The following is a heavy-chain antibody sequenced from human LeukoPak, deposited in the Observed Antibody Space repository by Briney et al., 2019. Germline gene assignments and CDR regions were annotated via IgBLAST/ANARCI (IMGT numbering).Heavy chain of an antibody. D-gene: IGHD3-10*01. Sequence: PSETLSLTCTVSGGSISSYYWSWIRQPAGKGLESIGHISTSGSTNYNPSLKSRVTISVDTSKNQFSLKLSSLTAADTAVYYCARSGSNYVSGNYYSYWGQGTLVTVSS. CDR2: ISTSGST. CDR1: GGSISSYY. J-gene: IGHJ4*02. V-gene: IGHV4-4*07. CDR3: ARSGSNYVSGNYYSY.